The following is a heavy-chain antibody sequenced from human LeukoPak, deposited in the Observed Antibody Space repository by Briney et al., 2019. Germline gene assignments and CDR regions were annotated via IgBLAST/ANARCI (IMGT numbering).Heavy chain of an antibody. Sequence: PGGSLRLSCAASGFAFSGYTMNWVRQAPGKGLEWVSSISSSSGSIYYADSVKGRFTISRDNAKNSLYLHMDSLRAEDTALYYCARFSGNYAIFDYWGQGILVTVSS. D-gene: IGHD1-26*01. CDR2: ISSSSGSI. CDR1: GFAFSGYT. V-gene: IGHV3-21*01. J-gene: IGHJ4*02. CDR3: ARFSGNYAIFDY.